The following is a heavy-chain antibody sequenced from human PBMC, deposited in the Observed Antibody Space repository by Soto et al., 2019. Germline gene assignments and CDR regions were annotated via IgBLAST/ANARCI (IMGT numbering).Heavy chain of an antibody. J-gene: IGHJ6*02. D-gene: IGHD3-3*01. CDR1: GFTFNRYG. CDR2: ISDDGSDK. V-gene: IGHV3-30*18. CDR3: AKTLRFLELALDYYYGMDV. Sequence: PGGSLRLSCVAPGFTFNRYGIHWVRQAPGKGLEWVALISDDGSDKDYADSVKGRFTISRDNSKNTLYLQMNSLRPEDTAVYYCAKTLRFLELALDYYYGMDVWGQGTTVTVS.